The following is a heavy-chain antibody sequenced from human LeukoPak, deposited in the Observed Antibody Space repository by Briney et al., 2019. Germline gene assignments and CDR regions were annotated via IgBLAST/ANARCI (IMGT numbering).Heavy chain of an antibody. CDR2: MHYSGTT. CDR1: GGSISGGSISGYH. J-gene: IGHJ4*02. Sequence: SETLSLTCSVSGGSISGGSISGYHWSWIRQPPGKGLELIAYMHYSGTTHYNPSLKSRVSISVDTSRKQISLELTSVTAADTAVYYCAREGSYPPYYFDYWGQGTLVTVSS. CDR3: AREGSYPPYYFDY. V-gene: IGHV4-61*08. D-gene: IGHD1-26*01.